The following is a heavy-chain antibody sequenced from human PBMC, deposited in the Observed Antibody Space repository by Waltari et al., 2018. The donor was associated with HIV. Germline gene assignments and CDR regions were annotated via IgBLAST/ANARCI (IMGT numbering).Heavy chain of an antibody. Sequence: QVQLQQWGAGLLKPSETLSLTCAVYGGSFSGYYWSWIRQPPGKGLEWIGEINHSGSTNYNPSLKSRVTISVDTSKNQFSLKLSSVTAADTAVYYCARGLIRGIQLWFGFFDPWGQGTLVTVSS. CDR1: GGSFSGYY. V-gene: IGHV4-34*01. J-gene: IGHJ5*02. CDR2: INHSGST. D-gene: IGHD5-18*01. CDR3: ARGLIRGIQLWFGFFDP.